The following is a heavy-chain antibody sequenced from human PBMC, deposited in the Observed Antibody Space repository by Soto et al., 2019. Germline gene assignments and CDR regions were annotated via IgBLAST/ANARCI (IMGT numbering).Heavy chain of an antibody. CDR3: ARGLGGYYPPFXY. J-gene: IGHJ4*02. CDR1: GYTFTSYA. CDR2: INAGNGNT. Sequence: GASVKVSCKASGYTFTSYAIHWVRQAPGQRLEWMGWINAGNGNTKYSQKLQGRVTITRDTSASTAYMELSSLRSEDTAVYCCARGLGGYYPPFXYWGQGTLVXVSS. D-gene: IGHD3-22*01. V-gene: IGHV1-3*01.